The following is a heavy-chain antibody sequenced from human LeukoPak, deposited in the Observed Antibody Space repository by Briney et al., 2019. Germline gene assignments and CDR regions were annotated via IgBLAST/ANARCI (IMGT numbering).Heavy chain of an antibody. CDR2: INSDGSST. J-gene: IGHJ4*02. CDR1: GFTFSSYW. CDR3: ATSRTFDY. Sequence: PGGSLRLSCAASGFTFSSYWMHWVRQSPGKGLVWVSGINSDGSSTSYADSVKGRFIISRDNAKNTVYLQMNSLRAEDTAVYHCATSRTFDYWGQGTLVTVSS. V-gene: IGHV3-74*01.